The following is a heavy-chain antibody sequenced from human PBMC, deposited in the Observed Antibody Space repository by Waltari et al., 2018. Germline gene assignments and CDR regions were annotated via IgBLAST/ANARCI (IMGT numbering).Heavy chain of an antibody. V-gene: IGHV3-20*04. D-gene: IGHD2-21*01. CDR1: GFTFDDYG. CDR3: ARGPYCGGDCYSSYYYYYMDV. CDR2: INWDGGST. J-gene: IGHJ6*03. Sequence: EVQLVESGGGVVRPGGSLRLSCAASGFTFDDYGMSWVRQAPGQGLAWVCGINWDGGSTGYADSGKGRFTISRDNAKNSLYLQMNSLRAEDTALYYCARGPYCGGDCYSSYYYYYMDVWGKGTTVTVSS.